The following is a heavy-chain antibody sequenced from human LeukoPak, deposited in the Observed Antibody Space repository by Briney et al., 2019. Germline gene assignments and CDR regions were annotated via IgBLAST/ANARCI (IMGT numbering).Heavy chain of an antibody. V-gene: IGHV4-59*08. CDR3: AKYGNSGWVIDN. D-gene: IGHD6-19*01. CDR1: GGSIGSDY. J-gene: IGHJ4*02. Sequence: SETLSLTCTVSGGSIGSDYWTWIRQPPRKGLEYIGYIYYTGGTNYNPSLKSRVTISVDTSKNQFSLKLSSVTAADTAVYFCAKYGNSGWVIDNWGQGTLVTVSS. CDR2: IYYTGGT.